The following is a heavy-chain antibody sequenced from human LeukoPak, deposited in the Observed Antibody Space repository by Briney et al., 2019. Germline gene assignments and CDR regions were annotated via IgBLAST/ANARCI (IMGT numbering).Heavy chain of an antibody. CDR2: IHTSVGT. CDR1: GGSFSGHY. Sequence: SETLSLTCAVYGGSFSGHYWHWFRQPPGKGLEWIGAIHTSVGTDYNPSFKSRVAMSGDTSKNQFSLKLSPVTAADTAVYYCAGHLYFDLCGPGTLVTVSS. CDR3: AGHLYFDL. J-gene: IGHJ2*01. V-gene: IGHV4-34*01.